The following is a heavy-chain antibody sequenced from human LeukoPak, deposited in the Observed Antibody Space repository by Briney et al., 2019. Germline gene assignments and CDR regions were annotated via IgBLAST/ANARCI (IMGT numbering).Heavy chain of an antibody. V-gene: IGHV4-39*07. D-gene: IGHD5-24*01. CDR3: ARRGRDGYNWNRREFDY. CDR2: IYYSGST. CDR1: GGSISSSSYY. Sequence: SETLSLTCTVSGGSISSSSYYWGWIRQPPGKGLEWIGSIYYSGSTYYNPSLKSRVTISVDTSKNQFSLKLSSVTAADTAVYYCARRGRDGYNWNRREFDYWGQGTLVTVSS. J-gene: IGHJ4*02.